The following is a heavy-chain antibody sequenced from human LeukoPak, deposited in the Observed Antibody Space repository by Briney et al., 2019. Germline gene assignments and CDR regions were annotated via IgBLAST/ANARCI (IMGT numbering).Heavy chain of an antibody. D-gene: IGHD2-21*01. Sequence: SETLSLTCTVSGGSISSSSYYWGWIRQPPGEGLEWIGSIYYSGSTYYNPSLKSRVTISVDTSKNQFSLKLSSVTAADTAVYYCARQCGPNYYYYGMDVWGQGTTVTVSS. CDR3: ARQCGPNYYYYGMDV. CDR1: GGSISSSSYY. CDR2: IYYSGST. J-gene: IGHJ6*02. V-gene: IGHV4-39*01.